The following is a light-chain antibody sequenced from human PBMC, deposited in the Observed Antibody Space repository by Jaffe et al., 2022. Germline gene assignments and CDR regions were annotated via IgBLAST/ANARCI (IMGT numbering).Light chain of an antibody. V-gene: IGKV3-20*01. CDR3: QQYSSSLLT. Sequence: EIVLTQSPGTLSLSPGERATLSCRASQSVSNSYLAWYQQKPGQAPRLLIHDASSRATGIPDRFSGSGSGTDFTLTISRLEPEDFAVYYCQQYSSSLLTFGGGTKVEIK. J-gene: IGKJ4*01. CDR1: QSVSNSY. CDR2: DAS.